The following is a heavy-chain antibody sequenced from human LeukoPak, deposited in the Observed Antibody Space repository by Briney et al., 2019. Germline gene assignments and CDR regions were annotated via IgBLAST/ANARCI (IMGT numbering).Heavy chain of an antibody. Sequence: SETLSLTCAVSGYSLSSGYYWGWIRQPPGKGRVWIGSIYHSGSTYYNPSLKSRVTISVDTSKNQSSLKLSSVTAADTAVYYCASQRDSGYSTNRRWFDPWGQGTLVTVSS. CDR2: IYHSGST. D-gene: IGHD6-13*01. V-gene: IGHV4-38-2*01. J-gene: IGHJ5*02. CDR3: ASQRDSGYSTNRRWFDP. CDR1: GYSLSSGYY.